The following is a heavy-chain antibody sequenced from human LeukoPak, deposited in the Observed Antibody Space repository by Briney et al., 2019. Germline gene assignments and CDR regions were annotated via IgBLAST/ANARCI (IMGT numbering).Heavy chain of an antibody. Sequence: PGGSLRLSCAASGFTFSSYAMSWVRQAPGKGLEWVSAISGSGGSAYYADSVKGRFTTSRDNSKNTLYLQMNSLRAEDTAVYYCAKARGYYYDSSDYYFDYWGQGTLVTVSS. CDR3: AKARGYYYDSSDYYFDY. V-gene: IGHV3-23*01. CDR2: ISGSGGSA. CDR1: GFTFSSYA. J-gene: IGHJ4*02. D-gene: IGHD3-22*01.